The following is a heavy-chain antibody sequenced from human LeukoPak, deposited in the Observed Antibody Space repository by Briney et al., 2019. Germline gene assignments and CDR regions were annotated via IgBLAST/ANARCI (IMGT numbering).Heavy chain of an antibody. Sequence: AGESLKISCKGSGYSFTSYWIGWVRQMPGKGLEWMGIIYPGDSDTRYSPSFRGQVTISAVKSISTAYLQWSSLKASDTAMYYCARRDSSGWYYFDYWGQGTLVTVSS. CDR1: GYSFTSYW. CDR3: ARRDSSGWYYFDY. D-gene: IGHD6-19*01. J-gene: IGHJ4*02. V-gene: IGHV5-51*01. CDR2: IYPGDSDT.